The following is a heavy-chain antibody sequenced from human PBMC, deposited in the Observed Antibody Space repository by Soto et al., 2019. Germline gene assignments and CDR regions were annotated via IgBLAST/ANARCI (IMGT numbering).Heavy chain of an antibody. J-gene: IGHJ3*01. V-gene: IGHV3-7*01. CDR3: VRGEKLGAV. D-gene: IGHD3-16*01. CDR2: MKQDGSVQ. Sequence: PGGSLRLSCVASGFSFSSYWMSWVRQAPGKGLEWVANMKQDGSVQYYADSVKGRFTIFRDNAKNSLHLEMSSLRAEDTSLYYCVRGEKLGAVWGRGTMVTVSS. CDR1: GFSFSSYW.